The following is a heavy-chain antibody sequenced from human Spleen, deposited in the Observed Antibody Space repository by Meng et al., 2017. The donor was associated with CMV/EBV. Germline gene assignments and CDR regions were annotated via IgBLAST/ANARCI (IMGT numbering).Heavy chain of an antibody. CDR3: ARGNYGDSSYYYYYGMDV. Sequence: SETLSLTCAVYGGSFSGYYWSWIRQPPGKGLEWIGEINHSGSTNYNPSLKSRVTISVDTSKNQFSLKLSSVTAADTAVYYCARGNYGDSSYYYYYGMDVWGQGTTVTVSS. D-gene: IGHD4-17*01. CDR2: INHSGST. V-gene: IGHV4-34*01. J-gene: IGHJ6*02. CDR1: GGSFSGYY.